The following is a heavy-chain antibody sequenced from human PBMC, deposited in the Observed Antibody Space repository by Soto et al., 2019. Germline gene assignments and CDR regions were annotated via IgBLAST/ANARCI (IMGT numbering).Heavy chain of an antibody. CDR2: IIPILGIA. CDR1: GGTFSSYT. Sequence: QVQLVQSGAEVKKPGSSVKVSCKASGGTFSSYTISWVRQAPGQGLEWMGRIIPILGIANYAQKFQGRVTITADKSTSTAYMELSSLRSEDTAVYYCARGYSGYADYWYFDLWGRGTLVTVSS. J-gene: IGHJ2*01. D-gene: IGHD5-12*01. V-gene: IGHV1-69*02. CDR3: ARGYSGYADYWYFDL.